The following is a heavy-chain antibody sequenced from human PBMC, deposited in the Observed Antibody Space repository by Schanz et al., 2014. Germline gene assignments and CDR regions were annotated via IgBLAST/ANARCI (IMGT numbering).Heavy chain of an antibody. Sequence: EVQLVESGGGLVQPGGSLRLSCATSGFTFSTYAMSWVRQAPGKGLEWVSGISGSGVITYYEDSVKGRFTISRDNSKNTLYLQMNSRRVEDTAVYYCARSEMDRGVIWGYWGQGTLVTVSS. J-gene: IGHJ4*02. D-gene: IGHD3-10*01. V-gene: IGHV3-23*04. CDR3: ARSEMDRGVIWGY. CDR1: GFTFSTYA. CDR2: ISGSGVIT.